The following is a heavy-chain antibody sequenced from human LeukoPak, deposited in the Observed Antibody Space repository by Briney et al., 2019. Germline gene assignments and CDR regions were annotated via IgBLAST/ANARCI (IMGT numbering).Heavy chain of an antibody. CDR2: ISNSDSTI. V-gene: IGHV3-11*04. Sequence: GGSLRLSCAASGFTFSDYYMSWIRQAPGKGLEWVSYISNSDSTIYYADSVKGRFTISRDNAKNSLYLQMNSLRAEDTAVYYCARGGPPGTYYDFWSGYSAYYYYGMDVWGQGTTVTVSS. CDR1: GFTFSDYY. CDR3: ARGGPPGTYYDFWSGYSAYYYYGMDV. D-gene: IGHD3-3*01. J-gene: IGHJ6*02.